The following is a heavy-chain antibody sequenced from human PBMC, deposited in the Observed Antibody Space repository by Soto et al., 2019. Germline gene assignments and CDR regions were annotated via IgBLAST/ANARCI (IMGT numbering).Heavy chain of an antibody. V-gene: IGHV1-8*01. CDR1: GYTFTSYD. Sequence: QVQLVQSGAEVKKPGASVKVSCKDSGYTFTSYDINWVRQAHGHGLDWLGWMKPTSGNSGYAQKFQCRVTMTMSTSISTTYLELSSLTSEDTAVFYCVRDFGTYDSTGLYSYYFAFWGHGTLVTVSS. D-gene: IGHD3-22*01. CDR3: VRDFGTYDSTGLYSYYFAF. CDR2: MKPTSGNS. J-gene: IGHJ4*01.